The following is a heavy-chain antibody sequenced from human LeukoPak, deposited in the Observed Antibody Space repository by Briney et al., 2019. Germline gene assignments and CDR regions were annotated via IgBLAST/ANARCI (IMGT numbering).Heavy chain of an antibody. V-gene: IGHV4-59*01. J-gene: IGHJ4*02. CDR2: IYYSGST. CDR3: ARDLGGVGGFDY. CDR1: GGSISSYY. D-gene: IGHD3-10*01. Sequence: SETLSLTCTVSGGSISSYYWSWIRQPPGKGLEWIGYIYYSGSTNYNPSLKSRVTIPVDTSKNQFSLKLSSVTAADTAVYYCARDLGGVGGFDYWGQGTLVTVSS.